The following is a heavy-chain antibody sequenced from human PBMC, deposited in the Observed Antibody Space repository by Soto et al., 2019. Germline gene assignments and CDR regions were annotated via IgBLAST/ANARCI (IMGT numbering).Heavy chain of an antibody. J-gene: IGHJ6*03. CDR2: ISWNSGSI. CDR1: GFTFDDYA. V-gene: IGHV3-9*01. Sequence: GGSLRLSCAASGFTFDDYAMHWVRQAPGKGLEWVSGISWNSGSIGYADSVKGRFTISRDNAKNSLYLQMNSLRAEDTALYYCAKDANYSAENTNYYYYYMDVWGKGTTVTVSS. CDR3: AKDANYSAENTNYYYYYMDV. D-gene: IGHD2-15*01.